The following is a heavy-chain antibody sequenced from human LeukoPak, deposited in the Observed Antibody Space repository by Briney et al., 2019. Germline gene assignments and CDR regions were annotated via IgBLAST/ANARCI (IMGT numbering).Heavy chain of an antibody. Sequence: SETLSPTCTVSGGSISSSSYYWGWIRQPPGKGLEWIGSIYYSGSTYYNPSLKSRVTISVDTSKNQFSLKLSSVTAADTAVYYCARHEVSVGAFDIWGQGTMVTVSS. CDR2: IYYSGST. CDR1: GGSISSSSYY. J-gene: IGHJ3*02. CDR3: ARHEVSVGAFDI. V-gene: IGHV4-39*01. D-gene: IGHD1-26*01.